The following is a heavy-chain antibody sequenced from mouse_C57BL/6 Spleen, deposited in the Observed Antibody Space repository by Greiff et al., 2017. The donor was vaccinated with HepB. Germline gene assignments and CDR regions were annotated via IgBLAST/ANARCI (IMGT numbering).Heavy chain of an antibody. Sequence: QVQLQQSGPGLVQPSPSLSITCTVSGFSLTSYGVHWVRQSPGKGLEWLGVIWRGGSTDYNAAFMSRLSITKDNSKSQVFFKMNSLQADDTAIYYCAKYYGSSYRWYFDVWGTGTTVTVSS. CDR1: GFSLTSYG. V-gene: IGHV2-5*01. D-gene: IGHD1-1*01. CDR2: IWRGGST. CDR3: AKYYGSSYRWYFDV. J-gene: IGHJ1*03.